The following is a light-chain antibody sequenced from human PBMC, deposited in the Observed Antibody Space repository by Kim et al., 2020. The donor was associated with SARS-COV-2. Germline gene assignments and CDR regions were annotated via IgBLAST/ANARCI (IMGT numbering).Light chain of an antibody. V-gene: IGLV8-61*01. J-gene: IGLJ3*02. CDR1: SGSVSTSHY. Sequence: QTVVTQEPSFSVSPGGTVTLTCGLSSGSVSTSHYPSWHQQTPGQAPRTLIYSTKIRSSGVPDRFSGSILGNKAALTITGAQADDESDYYCVLYMGSGIWVFGGGTKLTVL. CDR2: STK. CDR3: VLYMGSGIWV.